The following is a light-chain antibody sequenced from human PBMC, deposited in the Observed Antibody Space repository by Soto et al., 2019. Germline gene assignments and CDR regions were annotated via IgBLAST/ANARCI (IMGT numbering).Light chain of an antibody. CDR1: QALTRW. V-gene: IGKV1-12*01. J-gene: IGKJ5*01. CDR3: QQANSFPPIT. CDR2: GAS. Sequence: DIQMTQSPSSVSASIGDRVTITCRASQALTRWFAWYQQKPGQAPKLLIYGASSLQSGVPSRFSASESGTDFTLTISSLQPEDSATYYCQQANSFPPITFGQGTRLEIK.